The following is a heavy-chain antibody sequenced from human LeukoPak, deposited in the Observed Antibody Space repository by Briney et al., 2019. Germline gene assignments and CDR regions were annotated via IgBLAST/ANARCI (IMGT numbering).Heavy chain of an antibody. CDR3: ARGPMGMYYYDSSGYYTH. D-gene: IGHD3-22*01. CDR2: INHSGST. V-gene: IGHV4-34*01. Sequence: SETLSLTCAVYGGSFSGYYWSWIRQPPGKGLEWIGEINHSGSTNYNPSLKSRVTISVDTSKYQFSLKLSSVTAADTAVYYCARGPMGMYYYDSSGYYTHWGQGTLVTVSS. J-gene: IGHJ1*01. CDR1: GGSFSGYY.